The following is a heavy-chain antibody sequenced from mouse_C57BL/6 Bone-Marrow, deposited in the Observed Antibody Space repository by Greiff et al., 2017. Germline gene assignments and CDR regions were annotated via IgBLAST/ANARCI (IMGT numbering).Heavy chain of an antibody. CDR1: GFTFSSYA. CDR2: ISDGGSYT. J-gene: IGHJ2*01. Sequence: EVQRVESGGGLVKPGGSLKLSCAASGFTFSSYAMSWVRQTPEKRLEWVATISDGGSYTYYPDNVKGRFTISRDNAKNNLYLQMSHLKSEDTAMYYCARGFFYYGNPVDYWGQGTTLTVSS. V-gene: IGHV5-4*01. D-gene: IGHD2-1*01. CDR3: ARGFFYYGNPVDY.